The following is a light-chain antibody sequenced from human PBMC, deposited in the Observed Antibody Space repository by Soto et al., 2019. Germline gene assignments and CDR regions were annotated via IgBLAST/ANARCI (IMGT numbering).Light chain of an antibody. V-gene: IGKV3-20*01. CDR2: DTS. CDR1: QSVSSSY. Sequence: IVLTQSPGALSLSPGERATLSCRASQSVSSSYLAWYQQKPGQAPRLLIYDTSSRATGIPDRFSGSGSGTDFTLTISRLEPEDFAVYYCQQYDSPWTFGQGTKVDIK. J-gene: IGKJ1*01. CDR3: QQYDSPWT.